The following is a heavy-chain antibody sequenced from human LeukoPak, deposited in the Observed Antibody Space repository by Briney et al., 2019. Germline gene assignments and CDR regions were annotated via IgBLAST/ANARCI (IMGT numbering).Heavy chain of an antibody. CDR3: ARDYKYAFDN. CDR1: GFTFSDYS. D-gene: IGHD5-24*01. CDR2: IGIDSGNA. J-gene: IGHJ4*02. Sequence: GGSLRLSCAASGFTFSDYSMNWVRQAPGKGLEWISYIGIDSGNANYADSVKGRFTISGDKAKNSLYLQMNSLRVEDTAVYYCARDYKYAFDNWGQGTLVTVSS. V-gene: IGHV3-48*01.